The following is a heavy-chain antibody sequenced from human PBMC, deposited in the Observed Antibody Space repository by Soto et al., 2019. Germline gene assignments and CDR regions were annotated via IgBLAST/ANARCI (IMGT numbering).Heavy chain of an antibody. CDR3: APLSVSLSGPYGIHV. D-gene: IGHD2-15*01. V-gene: IGHV4-39*01. Sequence: PSETLSLTCSVSGYSVTSGDYYWAWIRQPPGKGLEWIGSMFYSGLTYYNPSLKSRVTPSVDTSKNQFSVRLNSVTAADTAVYYCAPLSVSLSGPYGIHVWGQGTTVTVSS. J-gene: IGHJ6*02. CDR1: GYSVTSGDYY. CDR2: MFYSGLT.